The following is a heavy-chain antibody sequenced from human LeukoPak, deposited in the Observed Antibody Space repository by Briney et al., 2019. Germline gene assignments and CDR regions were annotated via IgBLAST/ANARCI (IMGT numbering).Heavy chain of an antibody. V-gene: IGHV4-59*01. CDR2: IYYSGST. D-gene: IGHD5-18*01. CDR1: GGSISSYD. J-gene: IGHJ6*02. Sequence: SETLSLTCTVSGGSISSYDWSWIRQPPGKGLEWIGYIYYSGSTNYNPSLKSRVTISVDTSKNQFSLKLSSVTAADTAVYYCARGYSERFYYYYGMDVWGQGTTVTVSS. CDR3: ARGYSERFYYYYGMDV.